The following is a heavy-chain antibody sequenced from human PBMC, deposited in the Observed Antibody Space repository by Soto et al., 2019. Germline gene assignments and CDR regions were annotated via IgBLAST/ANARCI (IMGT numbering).Heavy chain of an antibody. CDR3: TTVVEY. D-gene: IGHD2-15*01. CDR2: IDGVGTGT. J-gene: IGHJ4*02. CDR1: GFTFTNYW. V-gene: IGHV3-74*01. Sequence: EVQLVQSGGGSVQPGGSLRLSCAASGFTFTNYWMHWVRQVPGKGLGWVSRIDGVGTGTSYSDSVRGRFTISRDNAEHTLYLQMNSLRAEDTAVYYCTTVVEYWGQRNRVTVSS.